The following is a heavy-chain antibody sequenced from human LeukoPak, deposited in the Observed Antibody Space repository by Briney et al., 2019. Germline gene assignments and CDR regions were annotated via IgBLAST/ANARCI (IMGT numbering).Heavy chain of an antibody. V-gene: IGHV3-20*04. Sequence: PGGSLRLSCAASGFTFSSYWMSWVRQAPGKGLEWVSGINWNGGRTGYADSVKGRFTISRDNAKNSLYLQMNSLRAEDTALYYCARRMATVVGYYFDYWGQGTLVTVSS. CDR2: INWNGGRT. D-gene: IGHD4-23*01. J-gene: IGHJ4*02. CDR1: GFTFSSYW. CDR3: ARRMATVVGYYFDY.